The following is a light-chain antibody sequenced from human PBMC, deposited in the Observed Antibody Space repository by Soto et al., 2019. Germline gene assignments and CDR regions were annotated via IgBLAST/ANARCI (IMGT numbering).Light chain of an antibody. J-gene: IGLJ2*01. CDR1: NSNIGRNT. V-gene: IGLV1-44*01. CDR3: AAWDESPNVPV. CDR2: SNN. Sequence: QSVLTQPPSASGTPGQRVTISCSGSNSNIGRNTVNWYQQLPGAAPNLLIYSNNERPSGVPDRFSGSKSGTSASLAISGLQSEDEPDYYCAAWDESPNVPVFGGGTKLTVL.